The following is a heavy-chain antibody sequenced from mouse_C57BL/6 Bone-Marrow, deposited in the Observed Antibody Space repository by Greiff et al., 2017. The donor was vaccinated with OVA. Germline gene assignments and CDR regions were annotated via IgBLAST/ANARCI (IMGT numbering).Heavy chain of an antibody. Sequence: QVHVKQSGAELARPGASVKLSCKASGYTFTSYGISWVKQRTGQGLEWIGEIYPRSGNTYYNEKFKGKATLTADKSSSTAYMELRSLTSEDSAVYFCAREGWLLRFAYWGQGTLVTVSA. V-gene: IGHV1-81*01. CDR3: AREGWLLRFAY. CDR1: GYTFTSYG. D-gene: IGHD2-3*01. CDR2: IYPRSGNT. J-gene: IGHJ3*01.